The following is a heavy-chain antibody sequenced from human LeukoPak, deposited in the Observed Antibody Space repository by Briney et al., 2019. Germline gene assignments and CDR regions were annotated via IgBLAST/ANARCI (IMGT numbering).Heavy chain of an antibody. V-gene: IGHV1-8*01. Sequence: AAVKVSCKASGYTFTSYDINWVGQATGQGLEWMGWMNPNSGNTGYAQKFQGRVTMTRNTSIGTAYMELSSLRSEDTAVYYCAKTRILTEEFDYWGQGTLVTVSS. CDR3: AKTRILTEEFDY. CDR2: MNPNSGNT. D-gene: IGHD3-9*01. CDR1: GYTFTSYD. J-gene: IGHJ4*02.